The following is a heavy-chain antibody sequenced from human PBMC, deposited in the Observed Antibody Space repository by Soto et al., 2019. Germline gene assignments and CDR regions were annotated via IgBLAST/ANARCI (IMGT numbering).Heavy chain of an antibody. CDR1: GGTFSSYA. D-gene: IGHD5-12*01. J-gene: IGHJ5*02. CDR3: ARDIVATIGGTWFDP. Sequence: SVKVSCKASGGTFSSYAISWVRQAPGQGLEWMGGIIPIFGTANYAQKFQGRVTITADESTSTAYMEPSSLRSEDTAVYYCARDIVATIGGTWFDPWGQGTLVTVSS. V-gene: IGHV1-69*13. CDR2: IIPIFGTA.